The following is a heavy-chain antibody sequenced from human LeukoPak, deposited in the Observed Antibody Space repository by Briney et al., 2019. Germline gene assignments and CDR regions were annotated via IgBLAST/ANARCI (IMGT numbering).Heavy chain of an antibody. Sequence: SETLSLTCTVSGGSISSGGYYWSWIRQPPGKGLEWIGYIYHSGSTYYNPSLKSRVTISVDRSKNQFSLKLSSVTAADTAVYYCARGGYCSSTSCRWPHWFDPWGQGTLVTVSS. CDR2: IYHSGST. CDR3: ARGGYCSSTSCRWPHWFDP. V-gene: IGHV4-30-2*01. J-gene: IGHJ5*02. D-gene: IGHD2-2*01. CDR1: GGSISSGGYY.